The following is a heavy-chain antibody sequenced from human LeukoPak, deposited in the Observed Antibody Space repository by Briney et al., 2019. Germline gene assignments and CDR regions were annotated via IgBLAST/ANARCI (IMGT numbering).Heavy chain of an antibody. CDR2: KNPNSGRT. CDR1: RYTFTSYD. J-gene: IGHJ6*02. Sequence: AAVKVSCKASRYTFTSYDINWVRQATGRGLEWMGWKNPNSGRTGFSPKFVGRLTMTMNTSISTAHMELSSLTTEETAVYYCARGPGSTHGMDVWGQGTTVTVSS. D-gene: IGHD2-2*01. CDR3: ARGPGSTHGMDV. V-gene: IGHV1-8*01.